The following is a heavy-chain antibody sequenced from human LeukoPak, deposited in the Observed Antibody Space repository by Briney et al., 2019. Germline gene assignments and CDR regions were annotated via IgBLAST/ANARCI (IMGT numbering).Heavy chain of an antibody. CDR3: ARGRNIEMTTMSGGSDY. J-gene: IGHJ4*02. CDR2: INPDSGGT. V-gene: IGHV1-2*02. D-gene: IGHD5-24*01. Sequence: ASVKVSCKASGHKFIAYYMHWVRQAPGQGLEWLGWINPDSGGTHYAQKFQGRVSMTRDTSISTAYMDLSDLRSDDTAVYYCARGRNIEMTTMSGGSDYWGQGTLVTVSS. CDR1: GHKFIAYY.